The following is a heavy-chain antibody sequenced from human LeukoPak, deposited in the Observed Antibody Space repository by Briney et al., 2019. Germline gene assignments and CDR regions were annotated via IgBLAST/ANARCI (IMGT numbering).Heavy chain of an antibody. V-gene: IGHV3-23*01. D-gene: IGHD5-18*01. CDR2: ISGSGGST. Sequence: TGGSLRLSCTASGFTFSTYAMSWVRQAPGKGLEWVSAISGSGGSTYYADSVKGRFTISRDNSKNTLYLQMNSLRAEDTAVYYCAAYRIQLWFTLDAFDIWGQGTMVTVSS. CDR1: GFTFSTYA. CDR3: AAYRIQLWFTLDAFDI. J-gene: IGHJ3*02.